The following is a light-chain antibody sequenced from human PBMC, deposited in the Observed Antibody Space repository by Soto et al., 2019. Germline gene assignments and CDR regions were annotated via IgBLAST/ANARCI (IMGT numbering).Light chain of an antibody. J-gene: IGLJ2*01. CDR2: SNN. CDR3: EAWDGSLNVVL. Sequence: QSVLNQPPSASGTPGPRVTISCSGSSSTIGTNTVNWYQHLPGSAPKLLIYSNNQRPSGVPDRFSGSKSGTSASLAISGLQPDDEADYYCEAWDGSLNVVLFGGGTQLTVL. V-gene: IGLV1-44*01. CDR1: SSTIGTNT.